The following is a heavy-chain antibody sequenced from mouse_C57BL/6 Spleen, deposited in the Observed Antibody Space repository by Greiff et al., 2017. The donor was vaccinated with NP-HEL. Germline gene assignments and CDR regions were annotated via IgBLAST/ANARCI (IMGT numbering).Heavy chain of an antibody. D-gene: IGHD1-1*01. Sequence: EVQLQQSVAELVRPGASVKFSCTASGFNIKNTYMHWVTPRPEQGLEWIGRIVPASGNTNYAPKFQGKATITADTSSNTAYLQISRLTSEDTAIYYCALVATDDYWGQGTTLTVSS. CDR2: IVPASGNT. CDR1: GFNIKNTY. J-gene: IGHJ2*01. CDR3: ALVATDDY. V-gene: IGHV14-3*01.